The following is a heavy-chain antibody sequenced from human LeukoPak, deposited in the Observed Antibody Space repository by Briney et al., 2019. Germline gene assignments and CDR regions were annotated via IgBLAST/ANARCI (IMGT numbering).Heavy chain of an antibody. CDR1: GGSFSGYY. V-gene: IGHV4-34*01. Sequence: PSETLSLTCAVYGGSFSGYYWRWIRQPPGKGLEWIGEINHSGSTNYNPSLKSRVTISVDTSKNQFSLKLSSVTAADTAVYYCARAVGGAAAELFDYWGQGTLVTVSS. D-gene: IGHD6-13*01. CDR2: INHSGST. J-gene: IGHJ4*02. CDR3: ARAVGGAAAELFDY.